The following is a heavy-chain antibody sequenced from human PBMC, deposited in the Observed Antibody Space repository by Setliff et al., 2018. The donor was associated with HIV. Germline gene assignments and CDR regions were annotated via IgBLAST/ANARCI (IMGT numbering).Heavy chain of an antibody. J-gene: IGHJ4*02. D-gene: IGHD6-19*01. CDR2: IKPDGSET. CDR3: ARALSYSGWRTQYFDC. Sequence: PGGSLRLSCAPSGFTFSNCWMNWIRQAPGKGLEWVANIKPDGSETYYVDSVKGRFTISRDNAKNSLSLQMNNLRAEDTAVYYCARALSYSGWRTQYFDCWGQGTLVTVSS. CDR1: GFTFSNCW. V-gene: IGHV3-7*03.